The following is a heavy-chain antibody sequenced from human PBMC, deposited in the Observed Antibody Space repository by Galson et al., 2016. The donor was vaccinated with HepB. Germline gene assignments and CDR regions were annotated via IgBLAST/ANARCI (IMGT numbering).Heavy chain of an antibody. CDR2: INPSSGTT. J-gene: IGHJ6*02. Sequence: SVKVSCKASGYSFTSYYMHWVRQAPGQGLERVGIINPSSGTTDYAQKFQGRVTMTRDTSTSTVYMELSSLKFEDTGVYYCASGIIAAGASYYYYLMDVWGQGTTVTVSS. V-gene: IGHV1-46*01. CDR1: GYSFTSYY. CDR3: ASGIIAAGASYYYYLMDV. D-gene: IGHD4/OR15-4a*01.